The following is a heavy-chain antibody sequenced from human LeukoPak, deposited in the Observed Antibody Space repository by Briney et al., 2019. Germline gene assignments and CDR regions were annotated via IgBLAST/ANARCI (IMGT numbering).Heavy chain of an antibody. J-gene: IGHJ4*02. D-gene: IGHD2-8*02. CDR1: GYSFSTYW. Sequence: GESLKISCKGSGYSFSTYWVGWVRQMPGRGLEWMGTIYPGDSDTRYSPSFQGQVTISADKSITTAYLQWSSLKASDTAMYYCARRGWSTELFEYWGQGTLVTVSS. CDR2: IYPGDSDT. CDR3: ARRGWSTELFEY. V-gene: IGHV5-51*01.